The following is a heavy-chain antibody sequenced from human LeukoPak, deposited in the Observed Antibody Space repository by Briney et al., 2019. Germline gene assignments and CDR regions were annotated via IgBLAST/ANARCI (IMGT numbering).Heavy chain of an antibody. V-gene: IGHV7-4-1*02. CDR3: ARVSDILTGLARREYYYYYGMDV. CDR1: GYTFTDYY. D-gene: IGHD3-9*01. J-gene: IGHJ6*02. Sequence: ASVKVSCKTSGYTFTDYYMHWVRQAPGQGLEWMGWINTNTGNPTYAQGFTGRFVFSLVTSVSTAYLQISSLKAEDTAVYYCARVSDILTGLARREYYYYYGMDVWGQGTTVTVSS. CDR2: INTNTGNP.